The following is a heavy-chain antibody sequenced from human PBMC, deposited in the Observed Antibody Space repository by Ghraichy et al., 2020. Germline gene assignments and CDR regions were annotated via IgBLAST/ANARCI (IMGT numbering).Heavy chain of an antibody. J-gene: IGHJ4*02. CDR3: AREGGIYVFDY. CDR2: ISGSSSSI. CDR1: GFTFSSNG. D-gene: IGHD1-26*01. Sequence: GESLNISCAASGFTFSSNGMNWVRQTPGKGLEWVSYISGSSSSIYYADSVKGRFTISRDNAKNSLYLQINSLRDEDTAVYYCAREGGIYVFDYWGQGTLVTVSS. V-gene: IGHV3-48*02.